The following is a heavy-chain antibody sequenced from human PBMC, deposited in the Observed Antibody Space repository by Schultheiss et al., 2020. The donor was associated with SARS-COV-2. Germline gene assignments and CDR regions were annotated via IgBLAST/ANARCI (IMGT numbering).Heavy chain of an antibody. Sequence: GGSLRLSCAASGFTFSSYAMSWVRQAPGKGLEWVSVIYSGGSTYYADSVKGRFTISRDNSKNTLYLQMNSLRAEDTAVYYCARATAAWGDDAFDIWGQGTMVTVSS. D-gene: IGHD3-16*01. V-gene: IGHV3-66*01. CDR1: GFTFSSYA. CDR2: IYSGGST. CDR3: ARATAAWGDDAFDI. J-gene: IGHJ3*02.